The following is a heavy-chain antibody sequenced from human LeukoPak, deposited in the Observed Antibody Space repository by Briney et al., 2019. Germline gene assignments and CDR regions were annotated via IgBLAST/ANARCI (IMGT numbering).Heavy chain of an antibody. D-gene: IGHD5-24*01. J-gene: IGHJ4*02. Sequence: SETLSLTCSVSGGSISNYYWSWIRRPPGKGLEWIGYISYTGSTSYNPSLNGRVTISIDTSNTQFSLKLSSVTAADTAVYPCARYFRNGYNYFDYWGQGALVTVSS. CDR3: ARYFRNGYNYFDY. CDR2: ISYTGST. V-gene: IGHV4-59*01. CDR1: GGSISNYY.